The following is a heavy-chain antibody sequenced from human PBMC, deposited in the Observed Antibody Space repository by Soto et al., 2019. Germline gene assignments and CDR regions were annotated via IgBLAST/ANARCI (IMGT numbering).Heavy chain of an antibody. Sequence: GGSLRLSCAASGFTVSSNYMSWVRQAPGKGLEWVSVIYSGGSTYYADSVKGRFTISRHNSKNTLYLQMNSLRAEDTAVYYCAGGSGFQKYYYMDVWGKGTTVTVSS. V-gene: IGHV3-53*04. CDR3: AGGSGFQKYYYMDV. CDR2: IYSGGST. D-gene: IGHD3-3*01. J-gene: IGHJ6*03. CDR1: GFTVSSNY.